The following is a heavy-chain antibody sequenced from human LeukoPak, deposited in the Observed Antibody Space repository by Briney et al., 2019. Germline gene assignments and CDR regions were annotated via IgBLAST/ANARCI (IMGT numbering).Heavy chain of an antibody. CDR1: GFIVSRNY. Sequence: GGSLRLSCAASGFIVSRNYMTWVRQAPGKGLEWVSLIYSDGTTYYTDTVKGRFTISRDNPKNTLYLQMNSLRAEDTAVYYCASSSPNYGSGSYYQYWGQGTLVTVSS. J-gene: IGHJ4*02. V-gene: IGHV3-53*01. D-gene: IGHD3-10*01. CDR2: IYSDGTT. CDR3: ASSSPNYGSGSYYQY.